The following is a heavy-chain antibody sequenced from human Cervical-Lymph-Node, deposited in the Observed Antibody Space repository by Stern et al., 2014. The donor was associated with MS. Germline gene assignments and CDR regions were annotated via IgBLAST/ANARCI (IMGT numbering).Heavy chain of an antibody. CDR3: ASTLHGGLYNWFDP. J-gene: IGHJ5*02. Sequence: MQLVQSGGGLVTPGGSLRLSCAASGFTFSGYSMNWVRQAPGKGLEWVSSIPNNGASMYYGDSVKGRFTISRDNAKNTLYLQMDSLSAEDTATYFCASTLHGGLYNWFDPWGQGTLVTVSS. V-gene: IGHV3-21*01. CDR1: GFTFSGYS. CDR2: IPNNGASM. D-gene: IGHD2-2*01.